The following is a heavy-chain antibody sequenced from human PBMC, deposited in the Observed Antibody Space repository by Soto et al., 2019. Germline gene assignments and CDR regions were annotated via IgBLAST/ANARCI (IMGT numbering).Heavy chain of an antibody. CDR1: GFTFSSYG. CDR2: IWYDGSNK. Sequence: QVQLVESGGGVVQPGRSLRLSCAASGFTFSSYGMHWVRQAPGKGLEWVAVIWYDGSNKYYADSVKGRFTISRDNSKNTLYLQMNSLRAEDTAVYYCAIMSYCSGGSCYLDYWGQGTLVTVSS. J-gene: IGHJ4*02. D-gene: IGHD2-15*01. V-gene: IGHV3-33*01. CDR3: AIMSYCSGGSCYLDY.